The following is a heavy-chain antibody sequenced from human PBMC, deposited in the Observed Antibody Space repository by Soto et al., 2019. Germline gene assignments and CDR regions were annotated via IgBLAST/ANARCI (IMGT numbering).Heavy chain of an antibody. J-gene: IGHJ4*01. Sequence: QLQLQESGPGLVKPSETLSLTCTVSGGSISSSSYYWGWIRQPPGKGLEWIGSIYYSGSTYYNLSQKSRVTISADTSKNQFSLKLRSVTAEDTAVYYCATLPQTTVIFDYWGHGTLVTVTS. CDR2: IYYSGST. D-gene: IGHD4-4*01. V-gene: IGHV4-39*01. CDR3: ATLPQTTVIFDY. CDR1: GGSISSSSYY.